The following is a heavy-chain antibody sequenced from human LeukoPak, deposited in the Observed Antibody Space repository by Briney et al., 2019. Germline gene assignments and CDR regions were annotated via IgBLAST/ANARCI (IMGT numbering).Heavy chain of an antibody. D-gene: IGHD6-19*01. CDR2: IYYSGST. J-gene: IGHJ4*02. Sequence: SEALSLTCTVSGGSISSYYWSWIRQPPGKGLGWIGYIYYSGSTNYNPSLKSRVTISVDTSKNQCSLKLSSVTAADTAVYYCARINSRGWARPFDYWGQGTLVTVSS. CDR3: ARINSRGWARPFDY. V-gene: IGHV4-59*01. CDR1: GGSISSYY.